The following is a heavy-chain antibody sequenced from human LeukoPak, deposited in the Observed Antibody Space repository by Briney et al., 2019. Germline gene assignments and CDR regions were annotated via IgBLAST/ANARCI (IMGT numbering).Heavy chain of an antibody. CDR3: ARAYKDRSLAGKKEFFQH. D-gene: IGHD6-19*01. J-gene: IGHJ1*01. CDR1: GFTFDNYA. CDR2: ISWNSGTI. Sequence: GRSLRLSCAASGFTFDNYAMNWVRQVPGKCLEWISLISWNSGTIGYADSVKGRFTISRDNANNFLYLQMNSLRAEDTALYYCARAYKDRSLAGKKEFFQHWGQGTLVTVSS. V-gene: IGHV3-9*01.